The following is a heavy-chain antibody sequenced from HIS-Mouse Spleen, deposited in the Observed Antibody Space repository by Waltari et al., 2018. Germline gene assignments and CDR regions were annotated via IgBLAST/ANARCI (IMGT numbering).Heavy chain of an antibody. Sequence: EVQLVQSGAEVKKPGESLKISCKGSGYSFTSYWIGWVRQSAGKGLEWMGIIYPGDSDTRYSPSFQGQVTISADKSISTAYLQWSSLKASDTAMYYCARLRYSSSWLEYFQHWGQGTLVTVSS. CDR1: GYSFTSYW. V-gene: IGHV5-51*03. CDR3: ARLRYSSSWLEYFQH. CDR2: IYPGDSDT. J-gene: IGHJ1*01. D-gene: IGHD6-13*01.